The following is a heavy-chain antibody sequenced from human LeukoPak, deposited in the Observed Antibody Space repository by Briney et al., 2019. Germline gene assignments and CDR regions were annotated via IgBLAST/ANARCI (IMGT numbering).Heavy chain of an antibody. CDR3: ARGFSGEAYYYYGMDV. D-gene: IGHD7-27*01. CDR1: GGSFSGYY. Sequence: SETLSLTCAVYGGSFSGYYWSWIRQPPGKGLEWIGEINHSGSTNYNPSLKSRVTISVDTSKNQFSLKLSSVTAADTAVYYCARGFSGEAYYYYGMDVWGQGTTVTVSS. CDR2: INHSGST. J-gene: IGHJ6*02. V-gene: IGHV4-34*01.